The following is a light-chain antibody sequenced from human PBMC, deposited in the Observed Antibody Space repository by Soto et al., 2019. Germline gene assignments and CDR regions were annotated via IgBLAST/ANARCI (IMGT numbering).Light chain of an antibody. J-gene: IGKJ1*01. Sequence: DIVLTQSPGTLSLSPGERATLSCRSSQSVSSNYLAWYQQKPDQAPRLVIYDVSGRATGIPDRFSGSGSGTDFILASSRLEPEDSAVYYCQQYGISPTFGQGTKVEIK. CDR3: QQYGISPT. V-gene: IGKV3-20*01. CDR2: DVS. CDR1: QSVSSNY.